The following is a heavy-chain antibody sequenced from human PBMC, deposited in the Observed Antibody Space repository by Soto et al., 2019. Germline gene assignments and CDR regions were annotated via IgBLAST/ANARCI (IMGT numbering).Heavy chain of an antibody. V-gene: IGHV1-69*13. CDR3: ARVEKYDFRSGTFDY. D-gene: IGHD3-3*01. CDR2: IIPIFGTA. J-gene: IGHJ4*02. CDR1: GGTFSSYA. Sequence: SVKVSCKASGGTFSSYAISWVRQAPGQGLEWMGGIIPIFGTANYAQKFQGRVTITADESTSTAYMELNSLRSEDTAVYYCARVEKYDFRSGTFDYWGQGTLVTVSS.